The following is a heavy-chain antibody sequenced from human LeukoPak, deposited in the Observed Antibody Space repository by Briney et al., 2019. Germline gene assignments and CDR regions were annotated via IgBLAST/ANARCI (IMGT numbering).Heavy chain of an antibody. D-gene: IGHD4-17*01. Sequence: ASVKVSCKASGYTFTGYYMHWVRQAPGQGLEWMGWINPNSGGTNYAQKFQGRVTMTRDTSISTAYMELSRLRSDDTAVYYCARGTLPAVTTLESYFDYWGQGTLVTVSS. CDR2: INPNSGGT. CDR3: ARGTLPAVTTLESYFDY. J-gene: IGHJ4*02. V-gene: IGHV1-2*02. CDR1: GYTFTGYY.